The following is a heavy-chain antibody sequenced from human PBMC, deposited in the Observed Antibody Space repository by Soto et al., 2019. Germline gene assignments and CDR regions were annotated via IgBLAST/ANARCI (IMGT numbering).Heavy chain of an antibody. CDR3: ARDHPYSSSSRGFDP. V-gene: IGHV1-2*04. CDR1: GYTFTGYY. CDR2: INPNSGGT. D-gene: IGHD6-6*01. Sequence: ASVKVSFKASGYTFTGYYMHWVRQAPGQGLERMGWINPNSGGTNYAQKFKGWVTMTRVTSISTAYMELSRLRSDDTAVYYCARDHPYSSSSRGFDPWGQGTLVTVSS. J-gene: IGHJ5*02.